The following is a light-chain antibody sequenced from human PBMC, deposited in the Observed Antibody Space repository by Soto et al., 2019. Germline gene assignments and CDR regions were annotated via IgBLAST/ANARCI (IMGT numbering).Light chain of an antibody. CDR2: GAS. J-gene: IGKJ2*01. CDR1: QSVGSRS. V-gene: IGKV3-20*01. Sequence: EIELMQSPCTLSLSPGERATLSCRASQSVGSRSLAWYQQKLGQAPRLLIFGASRRATGIPDRFSGSGPGTDFTLTISRLEPEDFAVYYCQQYATTTYTFGQGTKVDIK. CDR3: QQYATTTYT.